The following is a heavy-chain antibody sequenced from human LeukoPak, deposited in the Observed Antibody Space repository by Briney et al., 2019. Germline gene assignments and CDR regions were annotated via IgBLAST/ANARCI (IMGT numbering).Heavy chain of an antibody. CDR3: ARDERYSYGDNHYPDLGF. CDR1: GYTFTGYY. J-gene: IGHJ4*02. CDR2: INPNSGAT. Sequence: ASMKVSCKASGYTFTGYYLFWVRQAPGQGLEWMGWINPNSGATKYAQKFQGRVTLTTDTSIRTTYMELSSLRSDDTAVYYCARDERYSYGDNHYPDLGFWGQGTPVTVSS. D-gene: IGHD4/OR15-4a*01. V-gene: IGHV1-2*02.